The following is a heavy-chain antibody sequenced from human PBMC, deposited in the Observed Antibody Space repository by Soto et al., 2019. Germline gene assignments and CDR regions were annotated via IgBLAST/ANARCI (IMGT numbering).Heavy chain of an antibody. CDR3: VRGTSAWRGMDY. J-gene: IGHJ4*02. Sequence: GGSLRLSCAASGFTFSTYCMHWVRQAPGTGLVWVSRTCRDGSATDYADSVKGRFTISRDNAKNTLYLQMNSLRVEDTAIYYCVRGTSAWRGMDYWGQGTLVTVSS. CDR2: TCRDGSAT. D-gene: IGHD6-19*01. V-gene: IGHV3-74*01. CDR1: GFTFSTYC.